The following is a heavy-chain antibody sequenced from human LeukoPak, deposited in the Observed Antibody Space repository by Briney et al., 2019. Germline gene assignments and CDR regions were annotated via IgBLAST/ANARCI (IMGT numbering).Heavy chain of an antibody. Sequence: PGGSLRLSCAASGFTFSSYSMNWVRQAPGKGLEWVSSISSSSSYIYYADSVKGRFTISRDNAKNSLYLQMNSLRAEDTAVYYCAKDGGLHLYYYYNYMDIWGKGTTVTVSS. D-gene: IGHD5-24*01. V-gene: IGHV3-21*01. CDR2: ISSSSSYI. J-gene: IGHJ6*03. CDR1: GFTFSSYS. CDR3: AKDGGLHLYYYYNYMDI.